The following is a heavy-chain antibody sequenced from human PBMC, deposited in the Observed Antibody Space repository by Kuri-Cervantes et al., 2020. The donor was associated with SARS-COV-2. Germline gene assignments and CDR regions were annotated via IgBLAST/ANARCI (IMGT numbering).Heavy chain of an antibody. Sequence: GGSLRLSCAASGFIFDDYAMHWVRQAPGKGLEWVSGITWNTDTTAYADSVKGRFTISRDNAKNTLYLQMNSLRVDDTAVYYCARDPNCGSGSCYSPLDYWGQGALVTVSS. D-gene: IGHD2-15*01. V-gene: IGHV3-9*01. CDR2: ITWNTDTT. J-gene: IGHJ4*02. CDR3: ARDPNCGSGSCYSPLDY. CDR1: GFIFDDYA.